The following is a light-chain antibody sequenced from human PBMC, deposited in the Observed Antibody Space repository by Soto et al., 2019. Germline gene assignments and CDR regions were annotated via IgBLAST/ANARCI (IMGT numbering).Light chain of an antibody. Sequence: EIVMTQSPGTLSVSPGERATLSCRASQSVSSSYLAWYQQKPGQAPRLLIYGASSRATGIPDGFSGSGSGTDFTLTISRLEPEDFAVYYRQQYGSSRITFGQGTRLEIK. CDR2: GAS. CDR3: QQYGSSRIT. V-gene: IGKV3-20*01. CDR1: QSVSSSY. J-gene: IGKJ5*01.